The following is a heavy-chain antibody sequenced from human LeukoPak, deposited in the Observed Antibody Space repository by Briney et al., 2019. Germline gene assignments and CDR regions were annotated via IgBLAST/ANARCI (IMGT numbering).Heavy chain of an antibody. Sequence: SQTLSLTCAISGDSVSSNSAAWNWIRQSPSRGLEWLGRTYYRSKWYNDYAVSVKSRITINPDTSKNQFSLQLNSATPEDTAVYYCAKQVGATPYFDYWGQGTLVTVSS. CDR2: TYYRSKWYN. CDR1: GDSVSSNSAA. CDR3: AKQVGATPYFDY. D-gene: IGHD1-26*01. V-gene: IGHV6-1*01. J-gene: IGHJ4*02.